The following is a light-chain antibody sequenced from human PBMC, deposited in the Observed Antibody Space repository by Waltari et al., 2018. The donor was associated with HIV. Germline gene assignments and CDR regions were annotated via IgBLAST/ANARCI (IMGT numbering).Light chain of an antibody. J-gene: IGKJ1*01. CDR1: QSISSW. CDR3: QQYDSYSWT. V-gene: IGKV1-5*03. Sequence: DIQMTQSPSTLSASVGDRVTITCRASQSISSWLAWYQQKPGKAPKVLIYKASSLESGVPSRFSDSGSGTEFTLTISSLQSDDFATYYCQQYDSYSWTFGQGTKVEIK. CDR2: KAS.